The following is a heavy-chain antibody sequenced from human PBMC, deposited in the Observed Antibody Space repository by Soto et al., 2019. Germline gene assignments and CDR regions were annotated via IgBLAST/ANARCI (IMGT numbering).Heavy chain of an antibody. V-gene: IGHV3-11*05. CDR2: ISSSSRYT. CDR1: GITFNDYY. Sequence: QVQLVESGGGLVKPGGSLRLSCAASGITFNDYYMSWIRQAPGKGLEWVSYISSSSRYTNYADSVKGRFTISRDNAKNSLYLQMNSLRAEDTAVYYCASSWSGSSSTFDNWGQGTLVTVSS. J-gene: IGHJ4*02. D-gene: IGHD3-10*02. CDR3: ASSWSGSSSTFDN.